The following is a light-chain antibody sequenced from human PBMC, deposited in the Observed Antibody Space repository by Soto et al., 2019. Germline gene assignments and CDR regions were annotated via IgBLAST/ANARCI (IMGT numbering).Light chain of an antibody. Sequence: DIVMTQSPDSLAVSLGERATINCRSSQSVLYSSNNKNYLAWYQQKPGQPPKLLIYWASTRESGVPDRFSGSGSGTDFTLTISSLQAEDVAVYYCQHYYRVPWTFGQGTKVEIK. J-gene: IGKJ1*01. CDR2: WAS. V-gene: IGKV4-1*01. CDR3: QHYYRVPWT. CDR1: QSVLYSSNNKNY.